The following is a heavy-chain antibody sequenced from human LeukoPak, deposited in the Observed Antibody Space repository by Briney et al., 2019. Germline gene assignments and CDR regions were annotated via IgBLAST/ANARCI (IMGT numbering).Heavy chain of an antibody. CDR1: GYSISSGYY. D-gene: IGHD2-2*01. V-gene: IGHV4-38-2*01. Sequence: PSETLSLTXAVSGYSISSGYYWGWIRQPPGKGLEWIGSIYHSGSTYYNPSLKSRVTISVDTSKNQFSLKLSSVTAADTAVYYCARHPVVVPAPDYWGQGTLVTVSS. CDR3: ARHPVVVPAPDY. CDR2: IYHSGST. J-gene: IGHJ4*02.